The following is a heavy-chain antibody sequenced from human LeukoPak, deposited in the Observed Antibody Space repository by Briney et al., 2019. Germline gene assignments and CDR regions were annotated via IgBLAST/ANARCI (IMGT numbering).Heavy chain of an antibody. CDR3: ARDLLGWNYLFDY. V-gene: IGHV3-21*01. J-gene: IGHJ4*02. CDR2: SSSSSSYI. D-gene: IGHD1-7*01. Sequence: GGSLRLSCAASGFTFSSYSMNWVRQSPGKGLEWVSSSSSSSSYIYYADSVKGRFTISRDNAKNSLYLQMNSLRAEDTAVYYCARDLLGWNYLFDYWGQGTLVTVSS. CDR1: GFTFSSYS.